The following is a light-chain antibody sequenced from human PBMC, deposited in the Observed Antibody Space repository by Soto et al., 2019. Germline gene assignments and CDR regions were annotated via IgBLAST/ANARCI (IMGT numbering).Light chain of an antibody. V-gene: IGKV1-39*01. J-gene: IGKJ5*01. CDR1: QTIRSD. CDR3: QQSYSTPIT. CDR2: AAS. Sequence: DIQMTQSPSSLSASVGDRVTITCRASQTIRSDLNWYQQKPGKAPKLLIYAASSLQSGVPSRFSGSGSGTDFTLTISSLQPEDFATYYCQQSYSTPITFGQGTRLEIK.